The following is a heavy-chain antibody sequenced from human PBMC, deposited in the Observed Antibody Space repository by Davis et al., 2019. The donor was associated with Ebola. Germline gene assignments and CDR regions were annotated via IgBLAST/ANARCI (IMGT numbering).Heavy chain of an antibody. V-gene: IGHV3-73*01. J-gene: IGHJ3*02. CDR2: IRSKANSYAT. Sequence: PGGSLRLSCAASGFTFSGSAMHWVRQASGKGLEWVGRIRSKANSYATAYAASVKGKFTISRDDSKNTAYLQMNSLKTEDTAVYYCTTTTDAFDIWGQGTMVTVSS. CDR1: GFTFSGSA. D-gene: IGHD1-7*01. CDR3: TTTTDAFDI.